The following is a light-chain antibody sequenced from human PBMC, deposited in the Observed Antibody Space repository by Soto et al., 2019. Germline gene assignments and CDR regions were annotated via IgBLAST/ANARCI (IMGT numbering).Light chain of an antibody. CDR3: QQLDSYPLT. V-gene: IGKV1-5*01. CDR1: QSISSW. CDR2: DAS. J-gene: IGKJ4*01. Sequence: DIQMTQSPSTLSASVGDRVTITCRASQSISSWLAWYQQKPGKAPKVLIFDASSLESGVPSRFSGSGSATEFTLTISSLRPDDFATYHCQQLDSYPLTFGGGTKVDIK.